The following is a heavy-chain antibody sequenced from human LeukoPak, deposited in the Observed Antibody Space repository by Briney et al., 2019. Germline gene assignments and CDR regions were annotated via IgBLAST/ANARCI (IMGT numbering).Heavy chain of an antibody. CDR3: ASDFLGESGYAGY. Sequence: GRSLRLSCAASGFTFSSYTMNWVRQAPGKGLEWISSISPTGEYVFYADSLQGRSTISRDGAKNSLFLQMSGLRDDDTATYYCASDFLGESGYAGYWGQGTLVTVSP. D-gene: IGHD2-2*01. CDR1: GFTFSSYT. CDR2: ISPTGEYV. J-gene: IGHJ4*02. V-gene: IGHV3-21*01.